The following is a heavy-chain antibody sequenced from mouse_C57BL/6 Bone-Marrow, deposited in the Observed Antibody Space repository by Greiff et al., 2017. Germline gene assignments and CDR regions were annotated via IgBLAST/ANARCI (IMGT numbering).Heavy chain of an antibody. V-gene: IGHV1-72*01. CDR1: GYTFTSYW. D-gene: IGHD2-4*01. Sequence: QVQLQQPGAELVKPGASVKLSCKASGYTFTSYWMHWVKQRPGRGLEWIGRIDPNRGGTKYNEKFKSKATLTVDKPSSTAYMQLSSLTSEDSAVYYCARRRLRGAMDYWGQGTSVTVSS. CDR2: IDPNRGGT. J-gene: IGHJ4*01. CDR3: ARRRLRGAMDY.